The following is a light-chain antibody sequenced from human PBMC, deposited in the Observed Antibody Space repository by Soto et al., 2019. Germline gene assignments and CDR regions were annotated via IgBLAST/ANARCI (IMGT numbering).Light chain of an antibody. CDR3: QQYNNWPPLT. CDR2: GAS. CDR1: QSVSSSY. V-gene: IGKV3-20*01. Sequence: EIVLTQSPGTLSLSPGERATLSCRASQSVSSSYLAWYQQKPGQAPRILIYGASSRATGIPDRFSGSGSGTEFTLTISSLQSEDFAVYYCQQYNNWPPLTFGGGTKVDIK. J-gene: IGKJ4*01.